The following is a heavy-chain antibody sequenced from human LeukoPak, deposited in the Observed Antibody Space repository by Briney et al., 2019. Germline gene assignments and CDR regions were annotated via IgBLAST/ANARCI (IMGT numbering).Heavy chain of an antibody. CDR3: AKSNGYGLIDI. J-gene: IGHJ3*02. Sequence: PSDTLSLTCTVSGYSISTGYYWGWIRQPPGTGLEWIGSNYHSGPTYSNPSLKSGVTISVDTPRNQCSLKLNSVTAADTAVYYCAKSNGYGLIDIWGQGTMVTVSS. V-gene: IGHV4-38-2*02. CDR2: NYHSGPT. CDR1: GYSISTGYY. D-gene: IGHD3-22*01.